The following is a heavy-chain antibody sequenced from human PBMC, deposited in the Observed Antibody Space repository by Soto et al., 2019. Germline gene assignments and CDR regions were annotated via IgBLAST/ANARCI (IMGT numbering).Heavy chain of an antibody. CDR1: GGSISTYY. CDR2: IYYSGST. V-gene: IGHV4-59*01. Sequence: QVQLQESGPGLVKPSETLSLTCTVSGGSISTYYWSWIRPPPGKGLEWIGYIYYSGSTNYNPSLKSRVTISLDTSKNQFSLMLSSVTVADTALYYCARAPGVRFYFDSWGQGTLVTVSS. CDR3: ARAPGVRFYFDS. J-gene: IGHJ4*02. D-gene: IGHD4-17*01.